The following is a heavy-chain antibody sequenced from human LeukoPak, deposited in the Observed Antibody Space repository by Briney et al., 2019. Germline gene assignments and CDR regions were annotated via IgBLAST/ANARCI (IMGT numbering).Heavy chain of an antibody. J-gene: IGHJ4*02. CDR2: ISTSSNRI. Sequence: GGSLRLSCAASGFTFSSYGMNWVRQAPGKGLEWVSYISTSSNRIDYADSVKGRFTMSRDNAKNLLYLQMNSLRDEDTAMYYCARISAPGTSGWYFGYWGQGTLVTVSS. D-gene: IGHD6-19*01. CDR1: GFTFSSYG. V-gene: IGHV3-48*02. CDR3: ARISAPGTSGWYFGY.